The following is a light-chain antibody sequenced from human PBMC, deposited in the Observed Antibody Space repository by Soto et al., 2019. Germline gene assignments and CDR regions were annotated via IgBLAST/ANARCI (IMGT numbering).Light chain of an antibody. CDR2: EVS. J-gene: IGLJ2*01. CDR3: SSFTRSNTWV. Sequence: QSALTQPASVSGSPGQSITISCTGSSSDVGAYNYVSWYQQHPGKAPKLMIYEVSNRPSGVSNRFSGSKSGNTASLTISGLQTEDEADYYCSSFTRSNTWVFGGGTKVTVL. CDR1: SSDVGAYNY. V-gene: IGLV2-14*01.